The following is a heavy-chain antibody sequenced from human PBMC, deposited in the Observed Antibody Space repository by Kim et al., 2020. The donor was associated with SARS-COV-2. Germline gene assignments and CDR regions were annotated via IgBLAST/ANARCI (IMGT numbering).Heavy chain of an antibody. D-gene: IGHD2-8*01. CDR3: AKDRSAPRSVFFDS. V-gene: IGHV3-23*01. Sequence: GGSLRLSCAASGFTFSNYAMNWVRQAPGKGLEWVSLISSNAVNTYYADSVRGRFTIFRDNSKNTLYLQMNSLRAEDTAIYYCAKDRSAPRSVFFDSWGQGTLVTVSS. CDR2: ISSNAVNT. CDR1: GFTFSNYA. J-gene: IGHJ4*02.